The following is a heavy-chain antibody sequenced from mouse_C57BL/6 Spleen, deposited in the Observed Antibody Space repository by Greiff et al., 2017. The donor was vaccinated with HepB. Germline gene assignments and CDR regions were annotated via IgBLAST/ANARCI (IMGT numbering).Heavy chain of an antibody. J-gene: IGHJ3*01. CDR2: ISDGGSYT. CDR3: ARERGPFAY. V-gene: IGHV5-4*01. CDR1: GFTFSSYA. Sequence: EVQRVESGGGLVKPGGSLKLSCAASGFTFSSYAMSWVRQTPEKRLEWVATISDGGSYTYYPDNVKGRFTISRDNAKNNLYLQMSHLKSEDTAMYYCARERGPFAYWGQGTLVTVSA.